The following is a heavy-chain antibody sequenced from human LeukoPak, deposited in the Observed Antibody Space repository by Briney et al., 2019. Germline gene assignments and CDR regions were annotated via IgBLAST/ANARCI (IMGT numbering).Heavy chain of an antibody. CDR3: ARDSSGWYRLSFDY. Sequence: SETLSLTCAVYGGSFSGYYWSWIRQPPGKGLEWIGEINHSGSTNYNPSLKSRVTISVDTSKNQFSLKLSSVTAADTAVYYCARDSSGWYRLSFDYWGQGTLVTVSS. V-gene: IGHV4-34*01. D-gene: IGHD6-19*01. J-gene: IGHJ4*02. CDR1: GGSFSGYY. CDR2: INHSGST.